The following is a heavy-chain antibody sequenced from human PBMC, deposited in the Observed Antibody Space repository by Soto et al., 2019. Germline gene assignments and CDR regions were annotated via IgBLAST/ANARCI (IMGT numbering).Heavy chain of an antibody. V-gene: IGHV4-59*08. J-gene: IGHJ4*02. CDR2: IHYSGST. CDR3: ASSGWYYFDY. CDR1: GCSISSYY. Sequence: AETLSLTCTVSGCSISSYYWSWIRQPPGKGLEWIGYIHYSGSTNYNPSLKSRVTISIDTSRNQFSLKLNSVTAADTAVYYCASSGWYYFDYWGQGTLVTVSS. D-gene: IGHD6-19*01.